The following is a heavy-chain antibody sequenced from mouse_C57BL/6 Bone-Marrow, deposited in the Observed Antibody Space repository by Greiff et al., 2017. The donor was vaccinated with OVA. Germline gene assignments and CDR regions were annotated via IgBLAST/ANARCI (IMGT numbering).Heavy chain of an antibody. CDR3: ARTAQATDY. J-gene: IGHJ2*01. V-gene: IGHV1-82*01. D-gene: IGHD3-2*02. Sequence: QVQLQQSGPELVKPGASVKISCKASGYAFSSSWMNWVKQRPGKGLEWIGRIYPGDGATNYNGKFKGKATLTADKSSSTATMQLSSLTSEDSAVYFCARTAQATDYWGQGTTLTVSS. CDR1: GYAFSSSW. CDR2: IYPGDGAT.